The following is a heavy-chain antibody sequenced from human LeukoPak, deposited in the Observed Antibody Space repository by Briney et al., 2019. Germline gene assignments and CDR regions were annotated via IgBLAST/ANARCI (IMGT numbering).Heavy chain of an antibody. V-gene: IGHV3-48*01. J-gene: IGHJ4*01. CDR2: ISSSSSTI. Sequence: GGSLRLSCAASGFTFSSYSMNWVRQAPGKGLEWVSYISSSSSTIYYADSVKGRFTISRDNAKNSLYLQMNSLRAEDTAVYYCAIPRDYGVGGDFDYWGQEPWSPSPQ. D-gene: IGHD4-17*01. CDR3: AIPRDYGVGGDFDY. CDR1: GFTFSSYS.